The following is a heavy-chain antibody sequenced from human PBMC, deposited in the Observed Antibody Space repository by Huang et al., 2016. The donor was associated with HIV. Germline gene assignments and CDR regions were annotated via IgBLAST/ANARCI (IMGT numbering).Heavy chain of an antibody. CDR1: GYKFNNHW. J-gene: IGHJ4*02. CDR3: ARHKGNYDRSGYPIDF. D-gene: IGHD3-22*01. V-gene: IGHV5-51*01. Sequence: EVQLVQSGAEVKKPGESLKISCKASGYKFNNHWIGWVRPMPGKGLEWMWISHPDAADTRYSPAFKGQVTIAADKSNSTAYIQWSSLKASDTAMYYCARHKGNYDRSGYPIDFWGQGTLVTVSS. CDR2: SHPDAADT.